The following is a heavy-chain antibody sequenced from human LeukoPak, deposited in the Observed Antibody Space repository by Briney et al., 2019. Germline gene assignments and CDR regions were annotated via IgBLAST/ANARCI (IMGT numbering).Heavy chain of an antibody. Sequence: KPGGSLRLSCAASGFTVSSNYMSWVRQAPGKGLEWVSVIYSGGSTYYADSVKGRFTISRDNSKNTLYLQMNSLRAEDTAVYYCARVLRGLWFGELLGFDYWGQGTLVTVSS. V-gene: IGHV3-53*01. D-gene: IGHD3-10*01. CDR3: ARVLRGLWFGELLGFDY. CDR2: IYSGGST. CDR1: GFTVSSNY. J-gene: IGHJ4*02.